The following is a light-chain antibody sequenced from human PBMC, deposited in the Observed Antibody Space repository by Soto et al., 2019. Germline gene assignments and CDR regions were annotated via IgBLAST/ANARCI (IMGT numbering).Light chain of an antibody. CDR2: AAS. J-gene: IGKJ1*01. V-gene: IGKV1-8*01. CDR1: QGISSY. Sequence: AIRMTQSPSSFSSSTRERFTITCGASQGISSYLAWYQQKPGKAPKLLIYAASSLQSGVPSRFSGRGSGTDFTLTISSLQPEDFATYFCQQSYSTPRTFGQGTKVDTK. CDR3: QQSYSTPRT.